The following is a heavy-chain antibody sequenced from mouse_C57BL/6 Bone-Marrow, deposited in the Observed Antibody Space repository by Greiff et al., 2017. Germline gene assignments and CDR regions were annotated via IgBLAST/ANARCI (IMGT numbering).Heavy chain of an antibody. J-gene: IGHJ3*01. Sequence: QVQLKQPGAELVRPGTSVKLSCKASGYTFTSYWMHWVKQRPGQGLEWIGVIDPSDSYTNYNQKFKGKATLTVDTSSSTAYMQLSSLTSEDSAVYYCAKDGYYWFAYWGRGTVVTVSA. V-gene: IGHV1-59*01. CDR3: AKDGYYWFAY. CDR2: IDPSDSYT. CDR1: GYTFTSYW. D-gene: IGHD2-3*01.